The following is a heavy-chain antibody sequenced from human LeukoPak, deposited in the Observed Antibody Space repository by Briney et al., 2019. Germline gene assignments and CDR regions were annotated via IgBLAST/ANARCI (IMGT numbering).Heavy chain of an antibody. V-gene: IGHV3-48*03. CDR3: ARPAVAGRGDYFDY. D-gene: IGHD6-19*01. CDR2: ISSSGSSI. CDR1: GFTFSSYE. Sequence: GGSLRLSCAASGFTFSSYEMNWVRQAPGKGLEWASYISSSGSSIYYADSVKGRFTISRDNAKNSVYLQMNSLRAEDTAVYYCARPAVAGRGDYFDYWGQGTLVTVSS. J-gene: IGHJ4*02.